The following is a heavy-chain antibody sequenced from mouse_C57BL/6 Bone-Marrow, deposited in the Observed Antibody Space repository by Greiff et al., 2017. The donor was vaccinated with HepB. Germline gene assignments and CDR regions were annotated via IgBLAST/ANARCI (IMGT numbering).Heavy chain of an antibody. CDR1: GYTFTDYY. CDR3: ARWAPSYRRYFDV. V-gene: IGHV1-76*01. CDR2: IYPGSGNT. J-gene: IGHJ1*03. D-gene: IGHD5-1*01. Sequence: VQLQQSGAELVRPGASVKLSCKASGYTFTDYYINWVKQRPGQGLEWIARIYPGSGNTYYNEKFKGKATLTAEKSSSTAYMQLSSLTSEDSAVYFCARWAPSYRRYFDVWGTGTTVTVSS.